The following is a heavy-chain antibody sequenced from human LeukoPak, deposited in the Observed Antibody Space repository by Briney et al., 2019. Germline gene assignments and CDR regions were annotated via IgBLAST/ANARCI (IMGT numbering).Heavy chain of an antibody. CDR1: GFTFSTSG. V-gene: IGHV3-74*01. CDR2: INIDGRIT. J-gene: IGHJ4*02. Sequence: GGSLRLSCAASGFTFSTSGMHWVRRVPGKGLVWVARINIDGRITDYADSVKGRFTISRDNTKHTLYLQMNSLRVEHTAMYYCARTVWSSNYFDYWGLGTLVTVSS. D-gene: IGHD2-2*01. CDR3: ARTVWSSNYFDY.